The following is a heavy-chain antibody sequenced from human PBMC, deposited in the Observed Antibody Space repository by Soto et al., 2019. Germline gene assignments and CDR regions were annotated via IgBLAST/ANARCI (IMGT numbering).Heavy chain of an antibody. CDR2: IYATGTT. V-gene: IGHV4-4*07. CDR1: GASLSRFY. J-gene: IGHJ5*02. D-gene: IGHD1-1*01. CDR3: VRDGTKTLRDWLDP. Sequence: ETLPVTCTVSGASLSRFYWRWIRKSAGKGLEWIGRIYATGTTDYNPSLKSLVMMSVDTSKKQFSLKLRSVTAADTAVYYCVRDGTKTLRDWLDPWGQG.